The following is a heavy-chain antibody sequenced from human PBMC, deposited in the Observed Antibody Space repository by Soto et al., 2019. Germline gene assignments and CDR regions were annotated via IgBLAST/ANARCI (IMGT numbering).Heavy chain of an antibody. Sequence: QVQLRESGPGLVKPSQTLSLTCTVSGDSISSDDYYWSWIRQPPGKGLEWIGCNYYSGKTYYNPSLTSLFSISVDTSKYQFSLKLSSVTAADTAVYYCARGFKRYSSPPGPLEYWGLGTPVTVSS. V-gene: IGHV4-30-4*01. CDR2: NYYSGKT. CDR3: ARGFKRYSSPPGPLEY. CDR1: GDSISSDDYY. J-gene: IGHJ4*02. D-gene: IGHD6-13*01.